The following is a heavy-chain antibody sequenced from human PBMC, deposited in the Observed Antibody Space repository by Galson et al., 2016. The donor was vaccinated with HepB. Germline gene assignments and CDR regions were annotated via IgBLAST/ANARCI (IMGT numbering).Heavy chain of an antibody. Sequence: LRLSCAASGFTFSRFAMHWVRQVPGKGPEYVSAISSNGGSTKYADSVKGRFSISRDNSKNTLYLQMSSLRTEDTAVYYCVEDTRLGSSDPIVDYWGQGTLVTVSS. CDR1: GFTFSRFA. V-gene: IGHV3-64D*09. CDR3: VEDTRLGSSDPIVDY. CDR2: ISSNGGST. D-gene: IGHD6-13*01. J-gene: IGHJ4*02.